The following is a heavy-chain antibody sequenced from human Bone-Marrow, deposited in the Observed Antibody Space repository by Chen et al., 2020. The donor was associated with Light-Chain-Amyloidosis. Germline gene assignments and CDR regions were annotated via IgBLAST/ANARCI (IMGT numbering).Heavy chain of an antibody. Sequence: EVQLEQSGPEVKKPGESLKISCKGSGYTFPNYWIGWVRQMPGKGLEWMGVIYPDDSDARYRPSFEGQVTISADKSITTAYLQWRSLKASDTAMYYCARRRDGYNLDYWGQGTLVTVSS. D-gene: IGHD5-12*01. CDR1: GYTFPNYW. J-gene: IGHJ4*02. CDR3: ARRRDGYNLDY. CDR2: IYPDDSDA. V-gene: IGHV5-51*01.